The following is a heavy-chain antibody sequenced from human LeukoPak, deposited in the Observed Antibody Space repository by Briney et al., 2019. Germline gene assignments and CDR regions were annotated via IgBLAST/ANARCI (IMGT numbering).Heavy chain of an antibody. CDR1: GYTFTSYG. Sequence: ASVKVSCKASGYTFTSYGISWVRQAPGQGLEWMGWISAYNGNTNYAQKLQGRVTMTTDTSTSTAYMELRSLRSDDTAVYYCARAVDQMVRRVIQLNWFDPWGQGTLVTVSS. CDR3: ARAVDQMVRRVIQLNWFDP. V-gene: IGHV1-18*01. J-gene: IGHJ5*02. D-gene: IGHD3-10*01. CDR2: ISAYNGNT.